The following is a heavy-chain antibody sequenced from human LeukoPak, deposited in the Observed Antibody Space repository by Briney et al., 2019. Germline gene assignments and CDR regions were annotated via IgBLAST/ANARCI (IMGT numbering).Heavy chain of an antibody. D-gene: IGHD3-16*02. Sequence: RRSMRLSSAAYTPTLNSPSTSWDSQAQGRGLGWDSANRGSGGRTTYADSMTGRFTISRDNSKNTLYLQMNSLRAEDTAVYYCAKDQGRSYRYSPPWAFDIWGQGTMVTVSS. J-gene: IGHJ3*02. CDR1: TPTLNSPS. V-gene: IGHV3-23*01. CDR3: AKDQGRSYRYSPPWAFDI. CDR2: NRGSGGRT.